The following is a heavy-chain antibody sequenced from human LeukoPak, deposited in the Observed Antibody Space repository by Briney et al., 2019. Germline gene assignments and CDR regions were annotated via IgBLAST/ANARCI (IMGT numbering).Heavy chain of an antibody. J-gene: IGHJ6*03. CDR1: GYTFTSYD. V-gene: IGHV1-8*01. CDR2: MNPKSGNT. CDR3: ARVVAEHSSGWYGYYYYYMDV. D-gene: IGHD6-19*01. Sequence: ASVKISCKASGYTFTSYDINWVRQATGQGLEWMGWMNPKSGNTGYAQKFQGRVTMTRNTSISTAYMELSSLRSEDTAVYYCARVVAEHSSGWYGYYYYYMDVWGKGTTVTVSS.